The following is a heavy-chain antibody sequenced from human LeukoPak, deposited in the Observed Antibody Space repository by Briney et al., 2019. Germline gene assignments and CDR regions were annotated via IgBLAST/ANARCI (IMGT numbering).Heavy chain of an antibody. J-gene: IGHJ4*02. CDR1: GGSISSGDYY. V-gene: IGHV4-30-4*01. D-gene: IGHD5-24*01. CDR3: ARDSRRDGYKGFDY. CDR2: IYYSGST. Sequence: SQTLSLTCTVSGGSISSGDYYWGGIGQPQGKGLEGIGYIYYSGSTYYNPSLKSRVTISVDTSKNQFSLKLSSVTAADTAVYYCARDSRRDGYKGFDYWGQGTLVTVSS.